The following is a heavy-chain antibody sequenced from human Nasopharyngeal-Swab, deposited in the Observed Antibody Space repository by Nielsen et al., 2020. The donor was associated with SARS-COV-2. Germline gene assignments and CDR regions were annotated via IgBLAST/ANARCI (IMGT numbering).Heavy chain of an antibody. CDR3: VRDGALIQLWLLPHALDI. CDR1: GFTFGSYT. CDR2: ISSSGSIA. J-gene: IGHJ3*02. Sequence: GESLKISCEASGFTFGSYTMNWVRQAPGKGLEWVSFISSSGSIAYYADSVKGRLTISRDNANNSLYLQMNSLRADDTAVYYCVRDGALIQLWLLPHALDIWGQGTLVTVSS. D-gene: IGHD5-18*01. V-gene: IGHV3-48*04.